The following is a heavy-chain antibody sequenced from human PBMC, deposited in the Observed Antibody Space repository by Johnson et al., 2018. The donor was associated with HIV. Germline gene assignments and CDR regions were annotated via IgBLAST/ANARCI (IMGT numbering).Heavy chain of an antibody. CDR1: GFTFSNHA. V-gene: IGHV3-30*03. CDR3: ATTRLSTGWYAFDI. D-gene: IGHD6-19*01. CDR2: VAYDGSKK. J-gene: IGHJ3*02. Sequence: QVQLVESGGGVVQPGKSLRLSCAASGFTFSNHAIHWVRQAPGKGLEWVAIVAYDGSKKYYADSVKGRFTISRDNSKNTLYLQMSSLRAEDTALYYCATTRLSTGWYAFDIWGQGTMVTVSS.